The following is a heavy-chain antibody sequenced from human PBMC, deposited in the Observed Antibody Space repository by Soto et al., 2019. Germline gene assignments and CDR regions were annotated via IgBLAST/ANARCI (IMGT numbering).Heavy chain of an antibody. Sequence: QVQLQESGPGLVKPSETLSLTCTVSGGSISSYYWSWIRQPPGKGLEWIGYIYYSGSTNYNPSLKSRVTISVDTSKNQFTLKLSSVTAADTAVYYCARALSGYSSNWFDPWGQGTLVTVSS. CDR2: IYYSGST. J-gene: IGHJ5*02. CDR1: GGSISSYY. D-gene: IGHD3-3*01. CDR3: ARALSGYSSNWFDP. V-gene: IGHV4-59*01.